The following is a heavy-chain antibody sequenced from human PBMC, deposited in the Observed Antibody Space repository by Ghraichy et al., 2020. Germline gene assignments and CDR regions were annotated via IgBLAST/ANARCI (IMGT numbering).Heavy chain of an antibody. CDR2: IYYSGST. V-gene: IGHV4-39*01. D-gene: IGHD3-22*01. J-gene: IGHJ3*02. CDR1: GGSISSSSYY. Sequence: SQTLSLTCAVSGGSISSSSYYWGWIRQPPGKGLEWIGSIYYSGSTYYNPSLKSRVTISVDTSKNQFSLKLSSVTAADTAVYYCARQGTYYYDSRRAHAFDIWGQGTMVTVSS. CDR3: ARQGTYYYDSRRAHAFDI.